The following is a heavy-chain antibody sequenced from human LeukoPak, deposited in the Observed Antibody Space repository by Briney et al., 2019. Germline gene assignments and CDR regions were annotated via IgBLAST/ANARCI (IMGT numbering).Heavy chain of an antibody. J-gene: IGHJ4*02. Sequence: PGGSLRLSCAASGFTFSSYGMHWVRQAPGKGLEWVAVVWYDGSNKYYADSVKGRFTIPRDNSKNTLYLQMNSLRAEDTAVYYCAKSKDSSGWYYFDYWGQGTLVTVSS. D-gene: IGHD6-19*01. V-gene: IGHV3-33*06. CDR3: AKSKDSSGWYYFDY. CDR2: VWYDGSNK. CDR1: GFTFSSYG.